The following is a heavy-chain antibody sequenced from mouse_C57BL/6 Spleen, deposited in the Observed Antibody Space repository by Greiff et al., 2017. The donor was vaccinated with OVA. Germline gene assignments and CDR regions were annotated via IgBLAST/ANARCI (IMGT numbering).Heavy chain of an antibody. Sequence: VKLMESGAELARPGASVKLSCKASGYTFTSYGISWVKQRTGQGLEWIGEIYPRSGNTYYNEKFKGKATLTADKSSSTAYMELRSLTSEDSAVYFCARDSSGLYFDYWGQGTTLTVSS. CDR1: GYTFTSYG. V-gene: IGHV1-81*01. CDR2: IYPRSGNT. J-gene: IGHJ2*01. CDR3: ARDSSGLYFDY. D-gene: IGHD3-2*02.